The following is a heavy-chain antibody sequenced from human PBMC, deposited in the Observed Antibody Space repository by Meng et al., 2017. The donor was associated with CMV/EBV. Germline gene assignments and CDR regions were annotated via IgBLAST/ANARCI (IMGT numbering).Heavy chain of an antibody. CDR1: GFTFNIYA. CDR2: ISSSSSYI. V-gene: IGHV3-21*01. D-gene: IGHD5-24*01. Sequence: GESLKISCATSGFTFNIYAITWVRQAPGKGLEWVSSISSSSSYIYYADSVKGRFTISRDNAKNSLYLQMNSLRAEDTAVYYCARAASGGSERWDYYYYGMDVWGQGTTVTVSS. J-gene: IGHJ6*02. CDR3: ARAASGGSERWDYYYYGMDV.